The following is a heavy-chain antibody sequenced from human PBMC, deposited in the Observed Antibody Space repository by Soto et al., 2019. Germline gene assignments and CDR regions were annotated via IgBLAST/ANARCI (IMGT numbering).Heavy chain of an antibody. J-gene: IGHJ1*01. V-gene: IGHV3-23*01. CDR2: ISGGGDAT. CDR3: AESPSVEWRQH. D-gene: IGHD2-8*01. Sequence: EVQLLESGGGLVQPGGSLRLSCVVSGFSFSSYAMSWVRQAPGKGLEWVSGISGGGDATYFADSVKARFSISRDNSKNPLFLEISSLSVEDTAVYYCAESPSVEWRQHWGQGTVVVVSP. CDR1: GFSFSSYA.